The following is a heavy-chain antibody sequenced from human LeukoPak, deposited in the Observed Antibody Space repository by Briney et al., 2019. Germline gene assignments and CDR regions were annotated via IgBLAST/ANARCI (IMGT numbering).Heavy chain of an antibody. V-gene: IGHV3-30-3*01. J-gene: IGHJ6*02. Sequence: GGSLRLSCSASGFTFSSYAMHWVRQAPGKGLEWVAVISYDGSNKYYADSVKGRFTISRDNSKNTLYLQMNSLRAEDTAVYYCARDSAAVAGPYSTYYYGMDVWGQGTTVTVSS. CDR2: ISYDGSNK. D-gene: IGHD6-19*01. CDR3: ARDSAAVAGPYSTYYYGMDV. CDR1: GFTFSSYA.